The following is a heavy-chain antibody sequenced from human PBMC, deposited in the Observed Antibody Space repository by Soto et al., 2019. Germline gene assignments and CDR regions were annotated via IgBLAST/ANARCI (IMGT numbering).Heavy chain of an antibody. V-gene: IGHV1-8*01. CDR1: GYTFTSYD. CDR2: MNPNSGNT. Sequence: ASVKVSCKASGYTFTSYDINWVRQATGQGLEWMGWMNPNSGNTGYAQKFQGRVTMTRNTSISTAYMELSSLRSEDTAVYYCARGYCSSTSCYGEGYYYYGMDVWGQGTTVTVSS. D-gene: IGHD2-2*01. J-gene: IGHJ6*02. CDR3: ARGYCSSTSCYGEGYYYYGMDV.